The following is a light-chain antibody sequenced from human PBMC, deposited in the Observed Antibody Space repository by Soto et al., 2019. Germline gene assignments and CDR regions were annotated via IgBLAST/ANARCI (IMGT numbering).Light chain of an antibody. Sequence: QSVLTQPASVSGSPGQSIAISCTGNSSDVGSYNSVSWYQQYPGKAPKLMIHDVNNRPSGISDRFSGSKSGNTASLTISGLQADDYADSSSSSFKSSTSHVFGTGNNVTVL. CDR2: DVN. J-gene: IGLJ1*01. V-gene: IGLV2-14*03. CDR1: SSDVGSYNS. CDR3: SSFKSSTSHV.